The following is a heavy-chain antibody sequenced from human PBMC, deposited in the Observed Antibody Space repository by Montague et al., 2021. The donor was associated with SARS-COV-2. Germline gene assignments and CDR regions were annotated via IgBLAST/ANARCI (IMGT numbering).Heavy chain of an antibody. CDR1: GGSISSYY. CDR2: IYTSGST. J-gene: IGHJ6*02. D-gene: IGHD3-10*01. CDR3: AREAWFGDKTSASEYYGMDV. Sequence: SETLSLTCTVSGGSISSYYWSWIRQPAGKGLEWIGRIYTSGSTNYNPSFKSRVTMSVDTSKNQFSLKLSSVTAADTAVYYCAREAWFGDKTSASEYYGMDVWGQGTTVTVSS. V-gene: IGHV4-4*07.